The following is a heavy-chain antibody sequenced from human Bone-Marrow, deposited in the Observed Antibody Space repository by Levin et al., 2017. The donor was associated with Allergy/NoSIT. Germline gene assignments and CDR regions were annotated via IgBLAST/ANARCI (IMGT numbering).Heavy chain of an antibody. J-gene: IGHJ4*02. V-gene: IGHV3-11*01. CDR3: ARRQLLTLHNDF. D-gene: IGHD1-1*01. Sequence: TPGGSLRLSCAASGFIFSDFYMSWIRQAPDKGLEWVSYISPSGTVMYYGESVKGRFTISRDNVNNLVYLQMNSLRVEDTAVYYCARRQLLTLHNDFWGQGTLVAVSS. CDR2: ISPSGTVM. CDR1: GFIFSDFY.